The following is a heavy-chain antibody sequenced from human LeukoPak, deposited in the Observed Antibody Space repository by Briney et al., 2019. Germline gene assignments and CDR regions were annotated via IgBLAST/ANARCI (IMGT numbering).Heavy chain of an antibody. CDR2: IIPIFGTE. CDR1: GGTFSTYD. Sequence: ASVKVSCKASGGTFSTYDISWVRQAPGQGLEWMGGIIPIFGTEKYAQKFQGRVTITVDESTSTAYMELSSLRSEDTAVYYCAREGYYYDSSGYSYGMDVWGQGTTVTVSS. V-gene: IGHV1-69*13. J-gene: IGHJ6*02. CDR3: AREGYYYDSSGYSYGMDV. D-gene: IGHD3-22*01.